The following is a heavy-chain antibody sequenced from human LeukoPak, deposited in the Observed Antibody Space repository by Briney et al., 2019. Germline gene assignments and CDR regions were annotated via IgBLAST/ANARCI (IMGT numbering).Heavy chain of an antibody. V-gene: IGHV6-1*01. Sequence: SQTLSLTCAISGDSVSSNSVAWNWIRQSPSRGLEWLGRTYYRSKWYNDYAVSVKGRITINPDTSKNQFSLQLDSVTPEDTAVYYCARDHCSGGSCHWRFDYWGQGTLVTVSS. D-gene: IGHD2-15*01. CDR1: GDSVSSNSVA. CDR3: ARDHCSGGSCHWRFDY. CDR2: TYYRSKWYN. J-gene: IGHJ4*02.